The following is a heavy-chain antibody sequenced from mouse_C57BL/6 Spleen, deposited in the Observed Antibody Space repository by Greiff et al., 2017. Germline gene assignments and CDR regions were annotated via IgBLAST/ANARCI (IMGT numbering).Heavy chain of an antibody. CDR2: IYIGNGYT. CDR1: GYTFTSYG. CDR3: ASSPYYYGSSYHFDY. J-gene: IGHJ2*01. D-gene: IGHD1-1*01. V-gene: IGHV1-58*01. Sequence: EVQLQQSGAELVRPGSSVKMSCKTSGYTFTSYGINWVKQRPGQGLEWIGYIYIGNGYTEYNEKFKGKATLTSDTSSSTAYMQLSSLTSEDSAIYFCASSPYYYGSSYHFDYWGQGTTLTVSS.